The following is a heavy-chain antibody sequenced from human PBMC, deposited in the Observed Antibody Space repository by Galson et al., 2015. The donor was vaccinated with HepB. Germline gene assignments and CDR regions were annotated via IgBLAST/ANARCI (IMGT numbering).Heavy chain of an antibody. CDR1: GYTFTSYG. J-gene: IGHJ6*02. CDR2: ISAYNGNT. Sequence: SVKVSCKASGYTFTSYGISWVRQAPGQGLEWMGWISAYNGNTNYAQKLQGRVTMTTDTSTSTAYMELRSLRSDDTAVYYCARGPLVDTAMVRGGLYYYYGMDVWGQGTTVTVSS. CDR3: ARGPLVDTAMVRGGLYYYYGMDV. D-gene: IGHD5-18*01. V-gene: IGHV1-18*04.